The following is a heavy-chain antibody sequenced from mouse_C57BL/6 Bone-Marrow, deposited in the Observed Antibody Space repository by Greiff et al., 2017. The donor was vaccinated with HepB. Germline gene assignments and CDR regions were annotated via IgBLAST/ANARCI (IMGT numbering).Heavy chain of an antibody. CDR2: ISSGGDYI. CDR1: GFTFSSYA. J-gene: IGHJ2*01. Sequence: EVKLQESGEGLVKPGGSLKLSCAASGFTFSSYAMSWVRQTPEKRLEWVAYISSGGDYIYYADTVKGRFTISRDNARNTLYLQMSSLKSEDTAMYYCTRDLREEDYFDYWGQGTTLTVSS. V-gene: IGHV5-9-1*02. CDR3: TRDLREEDYFDY.